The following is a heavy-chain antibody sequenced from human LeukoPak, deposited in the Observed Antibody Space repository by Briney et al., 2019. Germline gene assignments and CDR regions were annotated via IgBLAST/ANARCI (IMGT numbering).Heavy chain of an antibody. D-gene: IGHD6-19*01. CDR3: AGDSSGWYAGY. CDR2: ISYTGST. J-gene: IGHJ4*02. V-gene: IGHV4-59*01. CDR1: GGSISTYY. Sequence: SETLSLTCAVSGGSISTYYWSWIRQPPGKGLEWIGYISYTGSTNYNPSLKSRVIISVDTSKNQFSLKLSSVTAADTAVYYCAGDSSGWYAGYWGQGILVTVSS.